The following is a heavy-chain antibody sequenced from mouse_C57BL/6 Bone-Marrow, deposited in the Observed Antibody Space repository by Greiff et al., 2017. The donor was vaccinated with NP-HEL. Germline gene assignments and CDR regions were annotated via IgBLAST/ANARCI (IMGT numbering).Heavy chain of an antibody. J-gene: IGHJ2*01. D-gene: IGHD1-1*01. CDR2: INPNNGGT. CDR1: GYTFTDYN. V-gene: IGHV1-22*01. Sequence: VQLQQSGPELVKPGASVKMSCKASGYTFTDYNMHWVKQSHGKSLEWIGYINPNNGGTSYNQKFKGKATLTVNKSSSTAYMELRSLTSEDSAVYYCARFPITTVVAGDDWGQGTTLTVSS. CDR3: ARFPITTVVAGDD.